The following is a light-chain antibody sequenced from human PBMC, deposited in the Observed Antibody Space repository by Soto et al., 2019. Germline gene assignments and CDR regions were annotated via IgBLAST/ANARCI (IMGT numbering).Light chain of an antibody. Sequence: EIVLTQSPATLSVSPGERATLSCRASQSVSSNLAWYQQKPGQAPRLLIYAASSRATGIPARFSGSGSGTEFTLTISSLQPEDFAVYYCQQYDNCPPTFGQGTKVDIK. CDR1: QSVSSN. V-gene: IGKV3-15*01. J-gene: IGKJ1*01. CDR3: QQYDNCPPT. CDR2: AAS.